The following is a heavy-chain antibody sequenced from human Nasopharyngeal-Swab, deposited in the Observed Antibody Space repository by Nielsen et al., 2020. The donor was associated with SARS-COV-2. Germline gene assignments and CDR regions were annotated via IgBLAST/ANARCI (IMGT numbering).Heavy chain of an antibody. J-gene: IGHJ4*02. Sequence: GESLKISCAASGFTFSGSAIHWVRQASGKGLEWVGRIRNKGNNYATLYAASLKGRFTISRDDSQNTAYLHMNSLETEDTAVYYCTRLDDATKVYFFDSWGQGTLVTVSS. CDR3: TRLDDATKVYFFDS. CDR2: IRNKGNNYAT. CDR1: GFTFSGSA. V-gene: IGHV3-73*01. D-gene: IGHD1-1*01.